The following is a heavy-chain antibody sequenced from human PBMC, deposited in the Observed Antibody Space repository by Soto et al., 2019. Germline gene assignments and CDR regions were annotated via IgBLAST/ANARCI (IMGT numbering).Heavy chain of an antibody. CDR2: IYYSGST. Sequence: SETLSLACTVSGGSISSGDYYWSWIRQPPGKGLEWIGYIYYSGSTYYNPSLKSRVTISVDTSKNQFSLKLSSVTAADTAVYYCARVNYYGSGSYGYYYYGMDVWGQGTTVTVSS. CDR3: ARVNYYGSGSYGYYYYGMDV. CDR1: GGSISSGDYY. J-gene: IGHJ6*02. D-gene: IGHD3-10*01. V-gene: IGHV4-30-4*01.